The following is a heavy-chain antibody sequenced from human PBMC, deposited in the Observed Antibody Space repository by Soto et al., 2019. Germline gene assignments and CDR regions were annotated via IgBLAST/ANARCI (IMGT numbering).Heavy chain of an antibody. CDR3: AMVDVYVTPSPQDV. V-gene: IGHV1-18*01. J-gene: IGHJ6*02. D-gene: IGHD3-16*01. Sequence: QVQLVQSGAEVKNPGASVKVSCKASGYRFTSYGIGWVRQAPGQGLEWMGWINAYNGNTNYAQNLQGSGTLTTDTSTSTAYMELRSLRSNDTAVYYCAMVDVYVTPSPQDVWGQGTTVTVSS. CDR2: INAYNGNT. CDR1: GYRFTSYG.